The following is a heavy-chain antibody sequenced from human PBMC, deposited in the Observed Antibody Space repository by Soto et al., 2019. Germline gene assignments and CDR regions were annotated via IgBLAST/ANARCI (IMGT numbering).Heavy chain of an antibody. V-gene: IGHV1-8*01. CDR1: GYTFTSYD. CDR2: MNPNSGNT. D-gene: IGHD4-17*01. CDR3: ARNGGVAAWDDYGDCEGY. J-gene: IGHJ4*02. Sequence: QVQLVQSGAEVKKPGASVKVSCKASGYTFTSYDINWVRQATGQGLEWMGWMNPNSGNTGYAQKFQGRVTMTRNTSISTAYMELSSLRSEDRAVYYCARNGGVAAWDDYGDCEGYWGQGTLVTVSS.